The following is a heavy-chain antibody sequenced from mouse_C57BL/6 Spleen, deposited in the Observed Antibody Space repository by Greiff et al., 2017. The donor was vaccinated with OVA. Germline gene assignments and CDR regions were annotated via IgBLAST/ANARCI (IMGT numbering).Heavy chain of an antibody. CDR3: TREDDYDGYAMDY. D-gene: IGHD2-4*01. CDR1: GFTFSSYA. CDR2: ISSGGDYI. V-gene: IGHV5-9-1*02. Sequence: EVNLVESGEGLVKPGGSLKLSCAASGFTFSSYAMSWVRQTPEKRLEWVAYISSGGDYIYYADTVKGRFTISRDNARNTLYLQMSSLKSEDTAMYYCTREDDYDGYAMDYWGQGTSVTVSS. J-gene: IGHJ4*01.